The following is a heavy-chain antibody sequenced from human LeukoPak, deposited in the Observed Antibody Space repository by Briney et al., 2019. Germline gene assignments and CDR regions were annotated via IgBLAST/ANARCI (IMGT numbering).Heavy chain of an antibody. J-gene: IGHJ6*03. D-gene: IGHD2-21*01. CDR3: ARIPQDRSPYYMDV. V-gene: IGHV3-48*01. CDR2: ISSSSSAI. Sequence: PGGSLRLSCAASGFTFSSYSMNWVRQAPGKGLEWVSYISSSSSAIYYADSVKGRFTIFRDNAKKSLYLQINSLRAEDTAVYYCARIPQDRSPYYMDVWGKGTTVTVSS. CDR1: GFTFSSYS.